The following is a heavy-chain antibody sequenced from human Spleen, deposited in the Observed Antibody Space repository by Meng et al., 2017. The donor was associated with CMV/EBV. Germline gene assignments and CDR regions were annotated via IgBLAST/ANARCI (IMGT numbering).Heavy chain of an antibody. J-gene: IGHJ5*02. D-gene: IGHD6-6*01. CDR2: IYYSGST. CDR1: GGSISSGDFC. CDR3: AREYSSSSGWFDP. V-gene: IGHV4-30-4*08. Sequence: FSGGSISSGDFCWSWLRQPPGKGLEWSGYIYYSGSTYYNPSLKSRVTISVDTSKNQFSLKLSSVTAAATAVYYCAREYSSSSGWFDPWGQGTLVTVSS.